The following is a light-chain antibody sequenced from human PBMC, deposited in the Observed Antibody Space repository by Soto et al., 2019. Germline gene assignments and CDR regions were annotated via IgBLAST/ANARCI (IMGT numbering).Light chain of an antibody. CDR3: QSYDRSLDDWV. Sequence: QSALTQPPSVSGAPGQRVTISCTGSSSNIGAGYYVHWYQQVPGTAPRLLIYGDTNRPSGVPDRLSGSKSGTSASLAITGLQAEDEADYYCQSYDRSLDDWVFGGGTKVTVL. J-gene: IGLJ3*02. CDR1: SSNIGAGYY. V-gene: IGLV1-40*01. CDR2: GDT.